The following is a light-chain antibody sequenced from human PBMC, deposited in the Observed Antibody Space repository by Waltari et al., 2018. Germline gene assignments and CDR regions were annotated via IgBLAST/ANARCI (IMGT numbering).Light chain of an antibody. V-gene: IGLV3-25*03. CDR2: KDS. Sequence: YQPKQGQRPVVVIYKDSDRPAGIPERFSGFTSGTTVTLTITGVQAEDEAYHYCQSSENSGFYAVFGGGSRLTVL. CDR3: QSSENSGFYAV. J-gene: IGLJ2*01.